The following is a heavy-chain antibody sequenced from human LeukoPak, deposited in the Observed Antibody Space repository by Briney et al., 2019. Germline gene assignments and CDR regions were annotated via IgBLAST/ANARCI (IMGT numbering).Heavy chain of an antibody. CDR2: ISSSSSYI. D-gene: IGHD1-26*01. Sequence: PGGSLRLSCAASGFTFSSYSMNWVRQAPGKGLECVSSISSSSSYIYYADSVKGRFTISRDNAKNSLYLQMNSLRAEDTAVYYCARDWRGSGGNVDYWGQGTLVTVSS. V-gene: IGHV3-21*01. CDR3: ARDWRGSGGNVDY. J-gene: IGHJ4*02. CDR1: GFTFSSYS.